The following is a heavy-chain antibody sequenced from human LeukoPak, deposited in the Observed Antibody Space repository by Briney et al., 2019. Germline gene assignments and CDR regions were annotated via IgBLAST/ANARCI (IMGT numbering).Heavy chain of an antibody. J-gene: IGHJ6*04. CDR1: GGSISSYY. CDR2: IYYSGST. Sequence: SETLSLTCTVSGGSISSYYWSWIRQPPGKGLEWIGYIYYSGSTNYNPSLKSRVTISVDTSKNQFSLKLSSVTAADTAVYYCARDGHYGETMDVWGKGTTVTVSS. D-gene: IGHD3-16*01. V-gene: IGHV4-59*01. CDR3: ARDGHYGETMDV.